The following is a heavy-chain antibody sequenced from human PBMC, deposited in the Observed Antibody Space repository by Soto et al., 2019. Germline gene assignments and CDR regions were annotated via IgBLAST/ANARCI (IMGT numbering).Heavy chain of an antibody. V-gene: IGHV1-2*02. CDR2: INPNSGGT. CDR1: GYTFTGYY. J-gene: IGHJ4*02. Sequence: GASVKVSCKASGYTFTGYYMHWVRQAPGQGLEWMGWINPNSGGTNYAQKFQGRVTMTRDTSISTAYMELSRLRSDDTAVYYCARDQMRSYPKGAVAGSAASDYWGQGTLVTVSS. CDR3: ARDQMRSYPKGAVAGSAASDY. D-gene: IGHD6-19*01.